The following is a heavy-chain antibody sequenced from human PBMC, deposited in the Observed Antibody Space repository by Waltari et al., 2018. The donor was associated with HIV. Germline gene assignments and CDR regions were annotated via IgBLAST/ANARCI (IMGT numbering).Heavy chain of an antibody. CDR1: GFTFSSYA. Sequence: QVQLVESGGGVVQPGRSLRLSCAASGFTFSSYAMHWVRQAPGKGLEWVAVISYDGSNKYYADSVKGRFTISRDNSKNTLYLQMNSLRAEDTAVYYCARDPYKAPRPLFYYWGQGTLVTVSS. J-gene: IGHJ4*02. CDR2: ISYDGSNK. D-gene: IGHD1-1*01. V-gene: IGHV3-30-3*01. CDR3: ARDPYKAPRPLFYY.